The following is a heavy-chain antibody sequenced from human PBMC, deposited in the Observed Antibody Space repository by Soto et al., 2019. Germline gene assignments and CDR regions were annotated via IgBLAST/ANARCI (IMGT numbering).Heavy chain of an antibody. CDR3: ANTPLTGGSRPVFGYYVHY. Sequence: EVQLLESGGGVTPPGGSLRLSCVASGLNFNNYAMSWVRQAPGKGLEWVAAMSGVGGSIYYADSVKGRFTISRDNSKNTLFLQMSSLRADDTAGYDCANTPLTGGSRPVFGYYVHYWGQGPLVTVSS. J-gene: IGHJ4*02. D-gene: IGHD2-8*02. CDR1: GLNFNNYA. CDR2: MSGVGGSI. V-gene: IGHV3-23*01.